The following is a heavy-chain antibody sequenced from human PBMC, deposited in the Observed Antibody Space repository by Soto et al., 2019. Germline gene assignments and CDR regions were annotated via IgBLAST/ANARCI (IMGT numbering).Heavy chain of an antibody. Sequence: EVQLVESGGGLVQTGRSLRLSCAASGFTFDDYAMHWVRQAPGKGLEWVSGISWNSGSIGYADSVKGRFTISRDNAKNSLYLQMNSLRAEDTALYYCAKDGQAVAGYYGMDVWGQGTTVTVSS. D-gene: IGHD6-19*01. V-gene: IGHV3-9*01. CDR2: ISWNSGSI. CDR3: AKDGQAVAGYYGMDV. CDR1: GFTFDDYA. J-gene: IGHJ6*02.